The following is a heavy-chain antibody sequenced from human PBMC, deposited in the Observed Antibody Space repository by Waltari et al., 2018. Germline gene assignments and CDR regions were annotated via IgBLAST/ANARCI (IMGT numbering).Heavy chain of an antibody. CDR2: INHSGST. CDR3: AREGHYDFWSGYFYPDFDY. J-gene: IGHJ4*02. D-gene: IGHD3-3*01. Sequence: QVQLQQWGAGLLKPSETLSLTCAVYGGSFSGYYWSWIRQPPGKGLEWIGEINHSGSTNYNPSLKSRVTVSVDTSKNQFSLKLVSVTAADTAVYYCAREGHYDFWSGYFYPDFDYWGQGTLVTVSS. CDR1: GGSFSGYY. V-gene: IGHV4-34*01.